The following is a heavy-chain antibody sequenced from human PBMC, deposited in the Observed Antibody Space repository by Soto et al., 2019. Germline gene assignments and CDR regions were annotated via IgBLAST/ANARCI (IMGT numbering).Heavy chain of an antibody. Sequence: SETLSLTCRVSTGSINGYYWNWIRQSPGKGLEWIAFIYSSGSTNYNPSLKSRATISVDRSKNQVSLKLTSVTAADTAVYYCARGKRDSTSCLDVWGQGTTVTGSS. V-gene: IGHV4-59*01. J-gene: IGHJ6*02. CDR1: TGSINGYY. CDR3: ARGKRDSTSCLDV. D-gene: IGHD2-2*01. CDR2: IYSSGST.